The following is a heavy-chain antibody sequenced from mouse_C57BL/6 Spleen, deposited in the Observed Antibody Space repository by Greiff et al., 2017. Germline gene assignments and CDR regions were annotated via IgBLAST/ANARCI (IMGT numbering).Heavy chain of an antibody. CDR3: ARGLDGFDY. V-gene: IGHV5-4*03. D-gene: IGHD2-3*01. Sequence: EVMLVESGGGLVKPGGSLKLSCAASGFTFSSYAMSWVRQTPEKRLEWVATISDGGSYTYYPDNVKGRFTISRDNAKNNLYLQMSHLKSEDTAMYYCARGLDGFDYWGQGTTRTVSS. J-gene: IGHJ2*01. CDR1: GFTFSSYA. CDR2: ISDGGSYT.